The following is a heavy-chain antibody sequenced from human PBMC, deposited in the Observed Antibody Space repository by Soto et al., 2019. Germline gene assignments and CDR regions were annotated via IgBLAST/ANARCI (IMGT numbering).Heavy chain of an antibody. CDR2: ISYDGSNK. D-gene: IGHD5-18*01. CDR3: ARDRGYSYGYRDY. V-gene: IGHV3-30*03. CDR1: GFTFSSYG. J-gene: IGHJ4*02. Sequence: PGGSLRLSCAASGFTFSSYGMHWVRQAPGKGLEWVAVISYDGSNKYYADSVKGRFTISRDNSKNTLYLQMNSLRSDDTAVYYCARDRGYSYGYRDYWGQGTLVTVSS.